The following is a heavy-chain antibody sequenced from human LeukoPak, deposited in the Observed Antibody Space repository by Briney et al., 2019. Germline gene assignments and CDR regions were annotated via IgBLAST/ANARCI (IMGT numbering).Heavy chain of an antibody. CDR1: GFTVSSNY. Sequence: LSGGSLRLSCAASGFTVSSNYMSWVRQAPGKGLEWVASIKTDGSDTYYVDSVKGRFTISRDNSNNSLFLQMNSLRPEDTAVYYCGRDLYYHQVGYWGQGTLVTVSS. D-gene: IGHD2-8*01. J-gene: IGHJ4*02. CDR2: IKTDGSDT. V-gene: IGHV3-7*01. CDR3: GRDLYYHQVGY.